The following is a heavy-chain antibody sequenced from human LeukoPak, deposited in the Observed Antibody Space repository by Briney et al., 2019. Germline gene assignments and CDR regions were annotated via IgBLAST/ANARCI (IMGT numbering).Heavy chain of an antibody. D-gene: IGHD3-22*01. J-gene: IGHJ4*02. CDR3: AKAESSGYHYGSDY. CDR2: IWYDASDR. Sequence: PGRSLTLSCAASGFTFSSFGMHWARQAPGKGLEWVAVIWYDASDRYYADSVKGRFTISRDNSKNTLYLQMNSLRVEDTAVYFCAKAESSGYHYGSDYWGQGTLVTVSS. V-gene: IGHV3-33*06. CDR1: GFTFSSFG.